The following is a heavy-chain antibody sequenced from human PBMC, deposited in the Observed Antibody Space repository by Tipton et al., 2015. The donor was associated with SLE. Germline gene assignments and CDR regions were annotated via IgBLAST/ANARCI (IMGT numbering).Heavy chain of an antibody. J-gene: IGHJ4*02. Sequence: TLSLTCTVSGASISSHYWSWIRQPPGKGLEWIGYIYYSGSTNYNPSLKSRVTISVDTSKNQFSLKLSSVTAADTAVYYCARDVTMVRGVRGFDYWGQGTLVTVSS. CDR1: GASISSHY. V-gene: IGHV4-59*11. CDR2: IYYSGST. CDR3: ARDVTMVRGVRGFDY. D-gene: IGHD3-10*01.